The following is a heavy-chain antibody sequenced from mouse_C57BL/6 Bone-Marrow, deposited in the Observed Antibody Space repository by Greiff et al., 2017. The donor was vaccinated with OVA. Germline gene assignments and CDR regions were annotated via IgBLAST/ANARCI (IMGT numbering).Heavy chain of an antibody. J-gene: IGHJ3*01. CDR1: GFTFSSYA. D-gene: IGHD6-1*01. CDR2: ISDGGSYT. Sequence: DVMLVESGGGLVKPGGSLKLSCAASGFTFSSYAMSWVRQTPEKRLEWVATISDGGSYTYYPDNVKGRFTISRDNAKNNLYLQMSHLKSEDTAMYYCARDRQAWFAYWGQGTLVTVSA. CDR3: ARDRQAWFAY. V-gene: IGHV5-4*01.